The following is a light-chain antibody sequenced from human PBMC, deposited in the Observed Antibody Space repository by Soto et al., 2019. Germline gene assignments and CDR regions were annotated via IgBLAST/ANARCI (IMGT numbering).Light chain of an antibody. V-gene: IGKV3-15*01. CDR2: GAS. CDR1: QSVSNN. CDR3: QHYNNWPPGT. Sequence: EIEMTQSPATLSVSPGERATLSCRASQSVSNNLAWYQQKPDQAPRLLVYGASTRATGIPDRFSGSGSGTEFTLTISTLHSEDFAVYYCQHYNNWPPGTFGQGTKVEIE. J-gene: IGKJ1*01.